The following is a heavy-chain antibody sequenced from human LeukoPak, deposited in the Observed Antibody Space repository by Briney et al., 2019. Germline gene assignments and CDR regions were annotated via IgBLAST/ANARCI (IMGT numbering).Heavy chain of an antibody. CDR3: GRLDTGGNDFDI. CDR2: ISYGGST. J-gene: IGHJ3*02. CDR1: GGSISSTTYC. Sequence: SETLSLTCTVSGGSISSTTYCWGWLRQPPGKGLEWIASISYGGSTYYNPSLKSPVTISQATSKNHFSLKLIAVTAADTAVRYWGRLDTGGNDFDIWGQGKVVTVSP. V-gene: IGHV4-39*02. D-gene: IGHD3-16*01.